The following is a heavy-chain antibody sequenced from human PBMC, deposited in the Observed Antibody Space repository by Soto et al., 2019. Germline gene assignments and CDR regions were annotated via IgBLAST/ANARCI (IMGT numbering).Heavy chain of an antibody. V-gene: IGHV3-33*01. Sequence: QVQLVESGGGVVQPGRSLRLPCAASGFTFSTYGIHWVRQAPGKGLEWVAMIWHDGSRKFYADSVRGRFTISRDNPKNAMYLQMDSLRVEDTAVYYCARDWNSNNWKGGWFDPWGQGTLVTVSS. J-gene: IGHJ5*02. CDR3: ARDWNSNNWKGGWFDP. CDR2: IWHDGSRK. CDR1: GFTFSTYG. D-gene: IGHD1-1*01.